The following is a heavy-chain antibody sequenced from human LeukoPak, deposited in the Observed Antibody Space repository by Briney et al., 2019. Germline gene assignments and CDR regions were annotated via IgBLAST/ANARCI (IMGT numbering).Heavy chain of an antibody. J-gene: IGHJ5*02. Sequence: SETLSLTCTVSGGSIRSSSYYWGWIRQPPGKGLECIGSIYHSGSTYYNPSLKSRVTISVDTSKNQFSLKLSSVTAADTAVYYCARHLTILRFLEWFNGNWFDPWGQGTLVTVSS. CDR2: IYHSGST. CDR1: GGSIRSSSYY. D-gene: IGHD3-3*01. V-gene: IGHV4-39*01. CDR3: ARHLTILRFLEWFNGNWFDP.